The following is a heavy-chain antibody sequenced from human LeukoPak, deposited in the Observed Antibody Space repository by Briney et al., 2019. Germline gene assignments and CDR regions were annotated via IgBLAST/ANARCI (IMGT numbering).Heavy chain of an antibody. V-gene: IGHV1-3*01. Sequence: ASVKVSCKASGYTFTSYAMHWVRQAPGQRLEWMGWINAGNGNTKYSQKFQGRVTITRDTSASTAYMELSSLRSEDTAVYYCARVSMVRGVISWFDPWGQGILVTVSS. CDR3: ARVSMVRGVISWFDP. J-gene: IGHJ5*02. D-gene: IGHD3-10*01. CDR1: GYTFTSYA. CDR2: INAGNGNT.